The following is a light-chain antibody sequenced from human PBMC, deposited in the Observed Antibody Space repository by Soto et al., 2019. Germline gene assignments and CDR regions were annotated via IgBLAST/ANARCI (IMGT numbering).Light chain of an antibody. J-gene: IGKJ4*01. CDR2: VAS. V-gene: IGKV3-15*01. Sequence: EIVMTQSPATLSVSPGERATLSCRASHRVSSYLAWYQQRPGQAPRLLIYVASTRATGIPARFSGSASGTEFTLTISSLQSEDFAIYYCQQYNNWPLTFGGGTKVEIK. CDR3: QQYNNWPLT. CDR1: HRVSSY.